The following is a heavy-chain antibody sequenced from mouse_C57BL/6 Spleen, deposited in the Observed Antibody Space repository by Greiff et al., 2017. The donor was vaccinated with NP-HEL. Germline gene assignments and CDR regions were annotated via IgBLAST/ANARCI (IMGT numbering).Heavy chain of an antibody. CDR1: GYTFTSYW. J-gene: IGHJ3*01. CDR3: ARGYYGSSSGWFAY. Sequence: QVQLQQPGAELVRPGTSVKLSCKASGYTFTSYWMHWVKQRPGQGLEWIGVIDPSDSSTNYNQMFKGKATLTVDTSSSTAYMQLSGLTSEGSAVYYCARGYYGSSSGWFAYWGQGTLVTVSA. D-gene: IGHD1-1*01. CDR2: IDPSDSST. V-gene: IGHV1-59*01.